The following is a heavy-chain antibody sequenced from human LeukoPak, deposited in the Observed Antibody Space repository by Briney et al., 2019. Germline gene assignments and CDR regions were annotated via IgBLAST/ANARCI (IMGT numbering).Heavy chain of an antibody. CDR3: AREVGYSNSWYRLAFDI. CDR1: GFTSSIYW. J-gene: IGHJ3*02. V-gene: IGHV3-7*03. D-gene: IGHD6-13*01. Sequence: GGSLRLSCAASGFTSSIYWMTWVRQAPGKGLEWVANIKQDGSEKYYVDPVKGRFTISRDNAKNSLYLQMNSLRVEDTAVYYCAREVGYSNSWYRLAFDIWGQGTMVTVSS. CDR2: IKQDGSEK.